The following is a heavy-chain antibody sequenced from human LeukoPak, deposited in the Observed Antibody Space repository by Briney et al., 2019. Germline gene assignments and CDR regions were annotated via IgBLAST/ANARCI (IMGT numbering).Heavy chain of an antibody. Sequence: GGSLRLSCAASGFTSSSYGMSWVRQAPGKGLEWVSAISGSGSNTYYADSVKGRFTISRDNSRDTLYLRMSTLRAEDTAVYYCARFTTIFRVDPWGQGTLVTVSS. D-gene: IGHD3-3*01. CDR1: GFTSSSYG. CDR3: ARFTTIFRVDP. CDR2: ISGSGSNT. V-gene: IGHV3-23*01. J-gene: IGHJ5*02.